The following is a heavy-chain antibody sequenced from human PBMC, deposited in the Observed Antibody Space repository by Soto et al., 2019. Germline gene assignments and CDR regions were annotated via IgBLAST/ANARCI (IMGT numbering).Heavy chain of an antibody. D-gene: IGHD6-19*01. CDR2: VYYTGST. CDR1: CGSISGSY. J-gene: IGHJ4*02. V-gene: IGHV4-59*01. Sequence: SETLSLTFSVSCGSISGSYWSWIRQSPGKGLEWLGYVYYTGSTNYSPSLRSRVSTSVDTSKNEFSLRLSSVTAADTAVYFCARSVAVPGAHIDYWGQGTQVIVSS. CDR3: ARSVAVPGAHIDY.